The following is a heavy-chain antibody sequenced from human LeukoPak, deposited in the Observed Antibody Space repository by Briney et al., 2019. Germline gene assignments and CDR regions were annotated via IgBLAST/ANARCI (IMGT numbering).Heavy chain of an antibody. D-gene: IGHD6-19*01. CDR2: LYYSGST. CDR3: ARHGWLDAFDI. Sequence: SETLSLTCTVSGGSMSSSSYYWGWIRQAPGMRLEWIGSLYYSGSTYHSPSLKSRVTISVDTSKKQFSLRLSSVTAADTAVYYCARHGWLDAFDIRGQGTMVTVSS. CDR1: GGSMSSSSYY. V-gene: IGHV4-39*01. J-gene: IGHJ3*02.